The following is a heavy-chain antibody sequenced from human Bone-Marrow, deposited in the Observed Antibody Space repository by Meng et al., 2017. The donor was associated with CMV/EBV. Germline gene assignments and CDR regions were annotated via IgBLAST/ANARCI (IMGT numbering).Heavy chain of an antibody. CDR2: IYPGDSDT. V-gene: IGHV5-51*01. J-gene: IGHJ4*02. CDR3: ARQGGRIAAAGGEDFDY. Sequence: GGSLRLSCKGSGYRFTSYWIGWVRQMPGKGLEWMGIIYPGDSDTRYSPSFQGQVTISADKSISTAYLQWSSLKASDTAMYYCARQGGRIAAAGGEDFDYWGQGTLVTVSS. D-gene: IGHD6-13*01. CDR1: GYRFTSYW.